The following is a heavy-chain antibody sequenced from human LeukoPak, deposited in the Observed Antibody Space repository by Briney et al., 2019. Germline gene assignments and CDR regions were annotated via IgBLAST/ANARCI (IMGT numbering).Heavy chain of an antibody. Sequence: GGSLRLPCAASGFTFSSYAMSWVRQAPGKGLEWVSAISGSGGSTYYADSVKGRFTISRDNSKNTLYLQMNSLRAEDTAVYYCAKDGSSSWYVDYYYYGMDVWGQGTTVTVSS. V-gene: IGHV3-23*01. D-gene: IGHD6-13*01. CDR1: GFTFSSYA. CDR2: ISGSGGST. CDR3: AKDGSSSWYVDYYYYGMDV. J-gene: IGHJ6*02.